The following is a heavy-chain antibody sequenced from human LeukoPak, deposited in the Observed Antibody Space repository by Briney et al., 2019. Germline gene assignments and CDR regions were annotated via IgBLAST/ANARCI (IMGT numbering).Heavy chain of an antibody. CDR1: GFTFSSYW. CDR3: ATEAVEQGWYWVNPIDY. V-gene: IGHV3-7*01. CDR2: IKQDGSEK. D-gene: IGHD6-19*01. Sequence: PGGSLRLFCAASGFTFSSYWMSWVRQAPGKGLEWVANIKQDGSEKYYVDSVKGRFTISRDNAKNSLYLQMNSLRAEDTAVYYCATEAVEQGWYWVNPIDYWGQGTLVTVSS. J-gene: IGHJ4*02.